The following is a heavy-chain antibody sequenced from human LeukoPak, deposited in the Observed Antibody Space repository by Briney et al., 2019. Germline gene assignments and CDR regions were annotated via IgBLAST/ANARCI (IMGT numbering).Heavy chain of an antibody. V-gene: IGHV1-69*04. Sequence: ASVKVSCKASVGTFSSYAISWVRQAPGQGLEWMGRIVPILGIANYAQKFQGRVTITADKSTSTAYMELSSLRSEDTAVYYCARVSSAYCGGDCYADFDYWGQGTLVTVSS. J-gene: IGHJ4*02. CDR1: VGTFSSYA. CDR3: ARVSSAYCGGDCYADFDY. CDR2: IVPILGIA. D-gene: IGHD2-21*01.